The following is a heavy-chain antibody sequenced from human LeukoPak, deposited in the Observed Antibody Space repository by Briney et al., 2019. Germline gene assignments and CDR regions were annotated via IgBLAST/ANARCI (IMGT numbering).Heavy chain of an antibody. CDR3: AAMVTWDYYYYYMDV. J-gene: IGHJ6*03. CDR1: GGTFSSYA. Sequence: SVKVSCKASGGTFSSYAISWVRQAPGQGLEWMGGIIPIFVTANYAQKFQGRVTITTDESTSTAYMELSSLRSEDTAVYYCAAMVTWDYYYYYMDVWGKGTTVTVSS. CDR2: IIPIFVTA. V-gene: IGHV1-69*05. D-gene: IGHD5-18*01.